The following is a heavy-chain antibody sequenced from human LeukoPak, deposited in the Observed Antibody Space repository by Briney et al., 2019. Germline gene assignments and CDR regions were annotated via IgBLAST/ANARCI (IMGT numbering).Heavy chain of an antibody. CDR2: IYYSGST. CDR1: GGSISSYY. J-gene: IGHJ4*02. V-gene: IGHV4-59*08. CDR3: ARHYYDSSGYYYVRY. Sequence: SETLSLTCTVSGGSISSYYWSWIRQPPGKGLEWIGYIYYSGSTNYNPSLKSRVTISVDTSKIQFSLKLSSVTAADTAVYYCARHYYDSSGYYYVRYWGQGTLVTVSS. D-gene: IGHD3-22*01.